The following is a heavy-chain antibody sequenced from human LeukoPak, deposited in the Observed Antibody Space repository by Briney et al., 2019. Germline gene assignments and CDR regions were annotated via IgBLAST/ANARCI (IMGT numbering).Heavy chain of an antibody. Sequence: GGSLGLSCAASGFTFSSYSMNWVRQAPGKGLEWVSSISSSSSYIYYADSVKGRSTISRDNAKNSLYLQMNSLRAEDTAVYYCARDLCSGGSCYSGGYGYWGQGTLVTVSS. CDR2: ISSSSSYI. J-gene: IGHJ4*02. V-gene: IGHV3-21*01. CDR1: GFTFSSYS. D-gene: IGHD2-15*01. CDR3: ARDLCSGGSCYSGGYGY.